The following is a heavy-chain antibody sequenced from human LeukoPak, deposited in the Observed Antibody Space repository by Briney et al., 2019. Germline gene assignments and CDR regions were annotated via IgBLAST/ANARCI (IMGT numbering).Heavy chain of an antibody. CDR3: ARVAGDGYKFDH. CDR2: IYYSGST. D-gene: IGHD5-24*01. V-gene: IGHV4-59*01. CDR1: GGSISSYY. J-gene: IGHJ4*02. Sequence: PSETLSLTCTVSGGSISSYYWSWIRQPPGKGLEWIGYIYYSGSTNYNPSLKSRVTISVDTSKNQFSLKLSSVTAADTAVYYCARVAGDGYKFDHWGQGTLVTVSS.